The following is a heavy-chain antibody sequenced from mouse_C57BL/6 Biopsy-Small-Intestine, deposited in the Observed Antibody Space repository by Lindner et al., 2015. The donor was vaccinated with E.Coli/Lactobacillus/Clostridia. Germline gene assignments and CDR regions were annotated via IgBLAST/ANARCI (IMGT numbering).Heavy chain of an antibody. Sequence: SVKVSCKASGGTFSSHAISWVRQAPGQGLEWMGGIIPIFGTANYAQKFQGRVTVTADESTSTAYMELSGLRSEDTAVYYCARDQELYYYDSSGYLRGAFDIWGQGTMVTVSS. D-gene: IGHD1-1*01. J-gene: IGHJ3*01. V-gene: IGHV1-81*01. CDR3: ARDQELYYYDSSGYLRGAFDI. CDR2: IIPIFGTA. CDR1: GGTFSSHA.